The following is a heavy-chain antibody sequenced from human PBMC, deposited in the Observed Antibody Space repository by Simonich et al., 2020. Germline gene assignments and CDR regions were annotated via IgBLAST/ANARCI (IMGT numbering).Heavy chain of an antibody. V-gene: IGHV3-7*01. J-gene: IGHJ2*01. CDR1: GFTFSSYW. D-gene: IGHD6-6*01. CDR2: IKQDGRGK. CDR3: AREYSSSSDPYWYFDL. Sequence: EVQLVESGGGLVQPGGSLRLSCAASGFTFSSYWMSWVRQARRKGVEWVAKIKQDGRGKYYVDSVKGRFTISRDNAKNSLYLQMNSLRAEDTAVYYCAREYSSSSDPYWYFDLWGRGTLVTVSS.